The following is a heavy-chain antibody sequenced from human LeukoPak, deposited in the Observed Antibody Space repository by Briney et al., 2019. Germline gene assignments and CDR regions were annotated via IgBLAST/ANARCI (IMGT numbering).Heavy chain of an antibody. J-gene: IGHJ4*02. CDR3: ARVSGSTYYYDSSGYYYFDY. V-gene: IGHV3-7*01. Sequence: GGSLRLSCAASGFTFSSYWMSWVRQAPGKGLEWVASIKQDGSEKYYVDSVKGRFTISRDNAKNSLYLQMNSLRAEDTAVYYCARVSGSTYYYDSSGYYYFDYWGQGTLVTVSS. CDR2: IKQDGSEK. CDR1: GFTFSSYW. D-gene: IGHD3-22*01.